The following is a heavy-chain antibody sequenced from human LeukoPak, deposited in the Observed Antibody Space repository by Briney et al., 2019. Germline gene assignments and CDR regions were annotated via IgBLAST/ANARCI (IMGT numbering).Heavy chain of an antibody. CDR2: IYYSGST. CDR1: GGSISSYY. V-gene: IGHV4-59*01. Sequence: SETLSLTCTVSGGSISSYYWSWIRQPPGKGLEWIGYIYYSGSTNYNPSLKSRVTISVDTSKNQFSLKLSSVTAADTAVYYCARVCSGGSCYQDAFDIWGQGTMVTVSS. J-gene: IGHJ3*02. CDR3: ARVCSGGSCYQDAFDI. D-gene: IGHD2-15*01.